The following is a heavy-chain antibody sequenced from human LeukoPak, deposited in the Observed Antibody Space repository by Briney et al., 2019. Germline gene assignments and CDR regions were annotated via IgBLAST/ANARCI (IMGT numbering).Heavy chain of an antibody. V-gene: IGHV4-38-2*02. D-gene: IGHD2-21*01. Sequence: PSETLSLTCTVSGYSISSGYYWGWIRQPPGKGLEWIGSIYHSGSTYYNPSLKSRVTISVDTSKNRFSLKLSSVTAADTAVYYCAREGYSGSDFDSWGQGTLVTVSS. CDR3: AREGYSGSDFDS. J-gene: IGHJ4*02. CDR1: GYSISSGYY. CDR2: IYHSGST.